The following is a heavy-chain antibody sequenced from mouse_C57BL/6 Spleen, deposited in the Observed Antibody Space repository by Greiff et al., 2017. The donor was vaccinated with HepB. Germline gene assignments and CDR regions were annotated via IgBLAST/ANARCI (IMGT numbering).Heavy chain of an antibody. Sequence: VQLQQSVAELVRPGASVKLSCTASGFNIKNTYMHWVKQRPEQGLEWIGSIDPANGNTKYAPKFQGKATITADTSSNTAYLQLSSLTSEDTAIYYCARRGIYYYGSSRYYYAMDYWGQGTSVTVSS. D-gene: IGHD1-1*01. V-gene: IGHV14-3*01. CDR1: GFNIKNTY. CDR2: IDPANGNT. J-gene: IGHJ4*01. CDR3: ARRGIYYYGSSRYYYAMDY.